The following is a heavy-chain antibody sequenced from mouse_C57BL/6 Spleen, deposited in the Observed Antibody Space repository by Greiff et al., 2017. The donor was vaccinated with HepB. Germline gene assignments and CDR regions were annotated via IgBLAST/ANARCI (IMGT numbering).Heavy chain of an antibody. J-gene: IGHJ3*01. CDR3: ARVWGAYEYPFAY. Sequence: VQLQQSGPELVKPGASVKISCKASGYAFSSSWMNWVKQRPGKGLEWIGRIYPGDGDTNYNGKFKGKATLTADKSSSTAYMQLSSLTSEDSAVYFCARVWGAYEYPFAYWGQGTLVTGSA. D-gene: IGHD6-5*01. CDR1: GYAFSSSW. V-gene: IGHV1-82*01. CDR2: IYPGDGDT.